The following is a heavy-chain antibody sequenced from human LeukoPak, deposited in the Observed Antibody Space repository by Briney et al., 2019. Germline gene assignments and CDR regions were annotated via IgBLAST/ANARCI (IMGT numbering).Heavy chain of an antibody. D-gene: IGHD2-8*01. Sequence: ASVKVSCKASGYTFTGYYMHWVRLAPGQGLEWMGWINPNSGGTNYAQKFQGRVTMTRDTSISTAYMELSGLRSDDTAVYYCAREDIVLMVYAPKGGNWFDPWGQGTLVTVSS. CDR1: GYTFTGYY. CDR3: AREDIVLMVYAPKGGNWFDP. CDR2: INPNSGGT. J-gene: IGHJ5*02. V-gene: IGHV1-2*02.